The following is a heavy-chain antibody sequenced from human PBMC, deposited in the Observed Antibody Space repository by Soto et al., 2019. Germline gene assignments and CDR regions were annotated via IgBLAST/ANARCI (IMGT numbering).Heavy chain of an antibody. CDR1: GFTFDDYA. Sequence: ESGGGLVQPGRSLRLSCAASGFTFDDYAMHWVRQAPGKGLEWVSGISWNSGSIGYADSVKGRFTVSRDNAKNSLYLQMNSLRAEDTALYYCARSATTVTGGAFDIWGRGTMVTVSS. CDR2: ISWNSGSI. J-gene: IGHJ3*02. CDR3: ARSATTVTGGAFDI. V-gene: IGHV3-9*01. D-gene: IGHD4-17*01.